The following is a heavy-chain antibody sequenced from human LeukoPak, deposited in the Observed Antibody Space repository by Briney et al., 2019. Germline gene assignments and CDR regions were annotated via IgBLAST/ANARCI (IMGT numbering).Heavy chain of an antibody. CDR3: ARGLRFWSGYYSREDWFDP. Sequence: SETLSLTCTVSGGSISSSGYYWGWIRQPPGKGLEWIGSIYYSGSTYYNPSLKSRVTISVDTSKNQFSLKLSSVTAADTAVYYCARGLRFWSGYYSREDWFDPWGQGTLVTVSS. CDR1: GGSISSSGYY. CDR2: IYYSGST. V-gene: IGHV4-39*01. D-gene: IGHD3-3*01. J-gene: IGHJ5*02.